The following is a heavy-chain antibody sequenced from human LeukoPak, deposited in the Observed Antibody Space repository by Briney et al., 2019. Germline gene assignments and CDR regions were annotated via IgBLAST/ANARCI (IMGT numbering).Heavy chain of an antibody. CDR1: GFTVSSNYA. J-gene: IGHJ4*02. V-gene: IGHV3-23*01. CDR2: ISGSGSGGGT. D-gene: IGHD2-15*01. CDR3: AKGSTQPARGFDY. Sequence: PGGSLRLSCAASGFTVSSNYAMSWVRQAPGKGLEWVSNISGSGSGGGTYYADSVKGRFTISRDNSKNTLYLQMNSLRAEDTAVYYCAKGSTQPARGFDYWGQGTLVTVSS.